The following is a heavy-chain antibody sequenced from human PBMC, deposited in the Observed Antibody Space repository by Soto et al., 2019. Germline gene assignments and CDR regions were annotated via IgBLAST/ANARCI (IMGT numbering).Heavy chain of an antibody. CDR1: GYTFSNYG. J-gene: IGHJ4*02. D-gene: IGHD6-13*01. CDR2: ISGYNGDT. V-gene: IGHV1-18*01. CDR3: ARDHSSSWHDFDY. Sequence: QVQLVQSGAEVTKPGASVTVSCETSGYTFSNYGITWVRQAPGQGLEWMGWISGYNGDTNYPEKLQGRVTMTTDTSTSTVYRELRNLRSDDTAMYYCARDHSSSWHDFDYWGQGTLVTVSS.